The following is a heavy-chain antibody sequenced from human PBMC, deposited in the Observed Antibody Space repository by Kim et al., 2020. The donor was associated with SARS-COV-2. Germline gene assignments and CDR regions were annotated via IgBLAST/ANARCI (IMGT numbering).Heavy chain of an antibody. J-gene: IGHJ6*02. V-gene: IGHV1-8*01. CDR1: GYTFTSYD. CDR2: MNPNSGNT. D-gene: IGHD3-10*01. CDR3: ARGNTMVRGAMSLDYYYYYGMDV. Sequence: ASVKVSCKASGYTFTSYDINWVRQATGQGLEWMGWMNPNSGNTGYAQKFQGRVTMTRNTSISTAYMELSSLRSEDTAVYYCARGNTMVRGAMSLDYYYYYGMDVWGQGTTVTVSS.